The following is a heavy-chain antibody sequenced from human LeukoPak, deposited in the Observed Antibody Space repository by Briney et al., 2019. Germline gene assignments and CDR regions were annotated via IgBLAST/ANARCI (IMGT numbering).Heavy chain of an antibody. CDR3: AGAPTTVNWFDP. D-gene: IGHD4-17*01. J-gene: IGHJ5*02. CDR2: IYYSGST. Sequence: PSETLSLTCTVSGGSISSYYWSWIRQPPGKGLEWIGYIYYSGSTNYNPSLKSRVTISVDTSKNQFSLKLSSVTAADTAVYYCAGAPTTVNWFDPWGQGTLVTVSS. V-gene: IGHV4-59*01. CDR1: GGSISSYY.